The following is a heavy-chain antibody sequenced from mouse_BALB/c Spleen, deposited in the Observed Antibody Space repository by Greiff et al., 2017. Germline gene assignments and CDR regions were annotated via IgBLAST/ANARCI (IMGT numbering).Heavy chain of an antibody. V-gene: IGHV1-54*02. CDR3: ASTGRRRGGCAY. CDR2: INPGSGGT. J-gene: IGHJ3*01. Sequence: QVQLQQSGAELVRPGTSVKVSCTASGYAFTNYLISWVKQRPGQGLEWIGVINPGSGGTNYNEKFKGKATFTADTASNTAYMQLSSLTSEDSAVNYCASTGRRRGGCAYWGQGTLVTVSA. D-gene: IGHD2-12*01. CDR1: GYAFTNYL.